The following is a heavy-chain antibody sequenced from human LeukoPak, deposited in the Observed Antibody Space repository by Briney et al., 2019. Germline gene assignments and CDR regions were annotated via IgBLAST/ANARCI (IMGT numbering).Heavy chain of an antibody. D-gene: IGHD2-21*02. CDR1: GFTFSSYS. CDR2: ISSSSSYI. CDR3: ARDDVVATAICYY. V-gene: IGHV3-21*01. J-gene: IGHJ4*02. Sequence: GGSLRLSCAASGFTFSSYSMNWVRQAPGKGLEWVSSISSSSSYIYYADSLKGRFTVSRDNAKNSLYLQINSLRAEDTAMYYCARDDVVATAICYYWGQGTLVTVSS.